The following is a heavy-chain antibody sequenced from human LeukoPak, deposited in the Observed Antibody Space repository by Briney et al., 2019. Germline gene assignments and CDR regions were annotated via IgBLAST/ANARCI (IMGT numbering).Heavy chain of an antibody. D-gene: IGHD6-19*01. Sequence: GGSLRLSCAASGFTFSSYAMTWVRQAPGKGLEWVSGISYSGGSTYYADSVKGRFTISRDNSKNTLYLQMNSLRAEDTAIYYCAKDQYSSGLYYFEYWGLGTLVTVSS. CDR3: AKDQYSSGLYYFEY. CDR2: ISYSGGST. CDR1: GFTFSSYA. V-gene: IGHV3-23*01. J-gene: IGHJ4*02.